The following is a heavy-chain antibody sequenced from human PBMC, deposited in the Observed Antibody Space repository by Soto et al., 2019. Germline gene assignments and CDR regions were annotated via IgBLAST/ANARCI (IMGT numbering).Heavy chain of an antibody. CDR2: ILPIFGPP. V-gene: IGHV1-69*01. J-gene: IGHJ4*02. CDR1: GVTTTNYG. Sequence: QVQLVQSGAEVKKTGSSVKISYAVSGVTTTNYGVSWVRQAPGQGLEWMGGILPIFGPPHYAQKFQDRLTITADETTSTIYMELTGLTSDDTAIYFCAREDFLTPGPFGHWGQGTLVTVSS. CDR3: AREDFLTPGPFGH. D-gene: IGHD3-9*01.